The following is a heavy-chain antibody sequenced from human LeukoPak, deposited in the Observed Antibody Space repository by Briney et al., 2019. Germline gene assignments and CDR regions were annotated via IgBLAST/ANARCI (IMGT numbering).Heavy chain of an antibody. CDR1: GFTFSSYA. J-gene: IGHJ4*02. D-gene: IGHD2-2*02. Sequence: GGSLILSCAASGFTFSSYAMSSVRQAPGKGLEWVSAISGSGGSKYYADSVKGRFTISRDNSKNTLYLQMNSLRAEDTAVYYCACKYCSSTSCYTMSFDYWGQGTLVTVSS. CDR3: ACKYCSSTSCYTMSFDY. V-gene: IGHV3-23*01. CDR2: ISGSGGSK.